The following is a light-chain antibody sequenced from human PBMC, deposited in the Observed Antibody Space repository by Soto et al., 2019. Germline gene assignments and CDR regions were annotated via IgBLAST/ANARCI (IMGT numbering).Light chain of an antibody. CDR3: SSYTSSTPYVV. CDR2: EVS. Sequence: QSALTQPASVSGSPGQSITISCTGTSSDVGGYNYVSWYQQHPGKAPKLMIYEVSNRPSGVSNRSSGSKSGNTASLTISGLQDADDADYYCSSYTSSTPYVVFGGGTKLTVL. J-gene: IGLJ2*01. V-gene: IGLV2-14*01. CDR1: SSDVGGYNY.